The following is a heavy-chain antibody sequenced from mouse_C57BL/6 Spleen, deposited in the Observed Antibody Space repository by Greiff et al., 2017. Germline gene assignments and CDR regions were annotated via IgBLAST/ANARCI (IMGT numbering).Heavy chain of an antibody. CDR2: ISSGSSTI. D-gene: IGHD1-1*01. J-gene: IGHJ4*01. CDR1: GFTFSDYG. Sequence: DVMLVESGGGLVKPGGSLKLSCAASGFTFSDYGMHWVRQAPEKGLEWVAYISSGSSTIYYADTVKGRFTISRDNAKNTLFLQMTSLRSEDTAMYYCARPYYYGKGDYAMDYWGQGTSVTVSS. V-gene: IGHV5-17*01. CDR3: ARPYYYGKGDYAMDY.